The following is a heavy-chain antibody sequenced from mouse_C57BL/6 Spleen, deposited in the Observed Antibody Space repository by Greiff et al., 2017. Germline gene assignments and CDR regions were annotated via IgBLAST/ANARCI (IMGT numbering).Heavy chain of an antibody. Sequence: QVQLQQPGAELVKPGASVKLSCKASGYTFTSYWMQWVKQRPGQGLEWIGEIDPSDSYTNYNQKFKGKATLTVDTSSSTAYMQLSSLTSEDSAVYYCARGGYEGYYPVAYWGQGTLVTVAA. V-gene: IGHV1-50*01. CDR3: ARGGYEGYYPVAY. CDR2: IDPSDSYT. J-gene: IGHJ3*01. D-gene: IGHD2-3*01. CDR1: GYTFTSYW.